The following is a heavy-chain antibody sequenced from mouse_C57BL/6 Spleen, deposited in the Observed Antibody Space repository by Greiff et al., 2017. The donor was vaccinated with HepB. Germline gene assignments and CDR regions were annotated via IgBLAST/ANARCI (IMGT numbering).Heavy chain of an antibody. J-gene: IGHJ2*01. CDR3: ARHDGYYAHDY. CDR1: GFTFSSYG. CDR2: ISSGGSYT. Sequence: EVQLQESGGDLVKPGGSLKLSCAASGFTFSSYGMSWVRQTPDKRLEWVATISSGGSYTYYPDSVKGRFTISRDNAKNTLYLQMSSLKSEDTAMYYCARHDGYYAHDYWGQGTTLTVSS. V-gene: IGHV5-6*01. D-gene: IGHD2-3*01.